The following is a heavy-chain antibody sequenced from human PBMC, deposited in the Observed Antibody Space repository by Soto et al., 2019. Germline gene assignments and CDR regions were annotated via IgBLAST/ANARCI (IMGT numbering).Heavy chain of an antibody. CDR2: ISAYNGNT. Sequence: QVQLVQSGAEVKKPGASVKVSCKASGYTFTSYGISWVRQAPGQGLEWMGWISAYNGNTNYAQKLQGRVTMTTDTPPSAAYMELRSLRSDDTAVDYCAGDSYDILTGYPPDVWGQGTTVTVSS. CDR1: GYTFTSYG. CDR3: AGDSYDILTGYPPDV. V-gene: IGHV1-18*01. D-gene: IGHD3-9*01. J-gene: IGHJ6*02.